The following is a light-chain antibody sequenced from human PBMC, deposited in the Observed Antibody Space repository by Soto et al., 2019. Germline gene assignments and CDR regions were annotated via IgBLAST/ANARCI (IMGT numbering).Light chain of an antibody. Sequence: EIVLTQSPGTLSLSPGQRATLSCRASQSIGSDSLAWYQQKPGQAPRLLIYDTSTRATGIPDRFGGSGSGTDFALTISRLEPEDFAVYYCQQSCSLLWTFCQGTKVEIK. CDR3: QQSCSLLWT. CDR2: DTS. CDR1: QSIGSDS. V-gene: IGKV3-20*01. J-gene: IGKJ1*01.